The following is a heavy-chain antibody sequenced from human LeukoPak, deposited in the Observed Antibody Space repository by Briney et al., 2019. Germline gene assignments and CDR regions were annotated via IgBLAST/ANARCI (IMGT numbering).Heavy chain of an antibody. J-gene: IGHJ4*02. CDR1: GYTFTDYY. Sequence: ASVKVSCKAYGYTFTDYYMHWVRQAPGQGLEWMGWINPNRGGTNYAQKFQGRDTMTRDTSISTAYMELSRLRSDDTAVYYCAREGPIVGVTPVVDYWGQGTLVTVSS. V-gene: IGHV1-2*02. CDR2: INPNRGGT. CDR3: AREGPIVGVTPVVDY. D-gene: IGHD1-26*01.